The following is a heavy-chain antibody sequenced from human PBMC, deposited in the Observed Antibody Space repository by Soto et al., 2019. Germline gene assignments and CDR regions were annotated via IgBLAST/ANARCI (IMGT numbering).Heavy chain of an antibody. CDR2: INPNNGDT. V-gene: IGHV1-2*02. CDR3: ARDFVGVVMDYGMDV. D-gene: IGHD2-15*01. Sequence: QVQLVQSGAEVKKPGASVKVSCKTSGYSFAGYFVHWVRQAPGQGLEWMGWINPNNGDTNYSKKFQGRVSMTRDTPINTAYMELSRLTSDDTAVYYCARDFVGVVMDYGMDVWGQGTTVTVSS. CDR1: GYSFAGYF. J-gene: IGHJ6*02.